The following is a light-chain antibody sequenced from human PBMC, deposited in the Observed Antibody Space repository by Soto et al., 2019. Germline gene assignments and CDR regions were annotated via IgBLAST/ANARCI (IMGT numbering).Light chain of an antibody. V-gene: IGKV1-5*03. Sequence: DINVNMSPSTLSASVRDRVTIACRASQSFTDWLAWYQQKPGKAPKLLIYKASTLKSGVPSRFSGSGSGTEFTLTISSLQPDDFATYYCQHYNSYSEAFGQGAKVDIK. CDR1: QSFTDW. CDR3: QHYNSYSEA. CDR2: KAS. J-gene: IGKJ1*01.